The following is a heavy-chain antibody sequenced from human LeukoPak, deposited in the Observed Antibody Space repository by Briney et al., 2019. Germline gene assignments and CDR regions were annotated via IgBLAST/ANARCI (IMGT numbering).Heavy chain of an antibody. Sequence: PSETLSLTCTVSGGSISGYYWGWFRQPPGKGLEWIGSIYHSGSTYYNPSLKSRVTISVDTSKNQFSLKLSSVTAADTAVYYCAREYSSSSGYFDYWGQGTLVTVSS. CDR3: AREYSSSSGYFDY. CDR2: IYHSGST. CDR1: GGSISGYY. D-gene: IGHD6-6*01. J-gene: IGHJ4*02. V-gene: IGHV4-38-2*02.